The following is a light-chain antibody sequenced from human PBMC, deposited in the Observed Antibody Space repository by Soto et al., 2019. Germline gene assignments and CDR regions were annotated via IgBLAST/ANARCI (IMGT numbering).Light chain of an antibody. V-gene: IGLV1-40*01. CDR1: ISNIGAGYD. J-gene: IGLJ1*01. Sequence: QSVLTQPPSVSGAPGQRVTISCTGSISNIGAGYDVHWYRQLPGTAPKLLIYANKNRPAGVPDRFSASKSGTSASLAITGLQAEDEADYYCQSYDTSPSGYVFGTGTKVTVL. CDR2: ANK. CDR3: QSYDTSPSGYV.